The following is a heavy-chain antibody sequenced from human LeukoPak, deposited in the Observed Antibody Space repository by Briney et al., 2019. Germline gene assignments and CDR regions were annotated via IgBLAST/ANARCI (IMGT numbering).Heavy chain of an antibody. V-gene: IGHV3-64D*09. CDR3: AKDEGGSYSNYYYYYYGMDV. CDR1: GFTFSAYA. J-gene: IGHJ6*02. D-gene: IGHD2-15*01. CDR2: ISSNGGSS. Sequence: GGSLRLSCSASGFTFSAYAMYWVRQAPGKGLEYVSGISSNGGSSFYADSVKGRFTISRDNSKNTLYLQMSSLRAEDTAVYYCAKDEGGSYSNYYYYYYGMDVWGQGTTVTVPS.